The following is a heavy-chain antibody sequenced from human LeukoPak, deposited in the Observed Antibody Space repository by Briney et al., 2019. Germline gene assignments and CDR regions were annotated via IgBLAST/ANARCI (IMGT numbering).Heavy chain of an antibody. J-gene: IGHJ4*02. D-gene: IGHD6-6*01. CDR3: AREVDSSSFFDY. Sequence: GGSLRLSCAASGFTFSYYGMHWVRQAPGKGLEWVAFIRYDGNDKFYAESVKGRFTISRDTSRNTLYLQMNSLRPEDTAVYYCAREVDSSSFFDYWGQGTLVTVSS. CDR2: IRYDGNDK. CDR1: GFTFSYYG. V-gene: IGHV3-30*02.